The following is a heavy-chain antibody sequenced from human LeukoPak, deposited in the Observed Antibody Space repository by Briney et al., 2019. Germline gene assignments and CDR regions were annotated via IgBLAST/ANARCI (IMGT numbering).Heavy chain of an antibody. CDR1: GASVSSSGYY. V-gene: IGHV4-61*08. CDR2: IYYSGST. Sequence: PSETLSLTCTVSGASVSSSGYYWSWIRQPPGKGLEWIGYIYYSGSTNYNPSLKSRVTISVDTSKNQFSLKLSSVTAADTAVYYCARGGYRYPSPWYWGQGTLVTVSS. CDR3: ARGGYRYPSPWY. J-gene: IGHJ4*02. D-gene: IGHD5-24*01.